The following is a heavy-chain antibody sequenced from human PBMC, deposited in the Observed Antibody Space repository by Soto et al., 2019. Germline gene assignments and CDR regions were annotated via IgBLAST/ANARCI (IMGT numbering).Heavy chain of an antibody. Sequence: GGSLRLSCAASGFTFSSYWMSWVRQAPGKGLEWVANIKQDGSEKYYVDSVKGRFTISRDNAKNSLYLQMNSLRAEDTAVYYCARDTIAAAGSPIPFDYYYYMDVWGKGTTVTVSS. CDR2: IKQDGSEK. V-gene: IGHV3-7*01. J-gene: IGHJ6*03. D-gene: IGHD6-13*01. CDR3: ARDTIAAAGSPIPFDYYYYMDV. CDR1: GFTFSSYW.